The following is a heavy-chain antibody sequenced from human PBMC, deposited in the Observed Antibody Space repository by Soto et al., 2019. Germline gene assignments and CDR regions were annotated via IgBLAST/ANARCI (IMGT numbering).Heavy chain of an antibody. D-gene: IGHD3-22*01. Sequence: EVQVVESGGGLVQPGGSLRLSCAASGFAVGSNFMSWVRQAPGKGPQWVSLIYAGGSTYYADSVKGRFTISRDKSKNTRFLQMNRLRAEDTAVYYCARGARMGYYDSSGYCFDPWGQGTLVTVSS. CDR2: IYAGGST. CDR3: ARGARMGYYDSSGYCFDP. J-gene: IGHJ5*02. CDR1: GFAVGSNF. V-gene: IGHV3-66*01.